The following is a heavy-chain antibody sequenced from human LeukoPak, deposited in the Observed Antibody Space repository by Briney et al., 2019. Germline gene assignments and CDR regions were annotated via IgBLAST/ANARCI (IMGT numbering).Heavy chain of an antibody. V-gene: IGHV4-39*01. Sequence: SETLSLTCTVSGGSISSSSYYWGWIRQPPGKGLEWIGSIYYSGSTYYNPSLKSRVTISVDTSKNQFSLKLSSVTAADTAVYYCSRFFLLGNFDYWGQGTLVTGSS. CDR2: IYYSGST. D-gene: IGHD3-3*01. CDR3: SRFFLLGNFDY. J-gene: IGHJ4*02. CDR1: GGSISSSSYY.